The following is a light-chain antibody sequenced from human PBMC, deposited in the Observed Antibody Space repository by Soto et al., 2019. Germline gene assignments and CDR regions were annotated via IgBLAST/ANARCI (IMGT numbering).Light chain of an antibody. CDR2: EVT. V-gene: IGLV2-23*02. Sequence: SVLNHPASVSGSPGQSVTISCTATSSDVENYKLVSWYQQHPGKAPKLIIYEVTKRPSGVSNRFSGSKSANTASLTISGLQPGDEADYYCCSSVGSYVFGTGTKVTVL. CDR3: CSSVGSYV. CDR1: SSDVENYKL. J-gene: IGLJ1*01.